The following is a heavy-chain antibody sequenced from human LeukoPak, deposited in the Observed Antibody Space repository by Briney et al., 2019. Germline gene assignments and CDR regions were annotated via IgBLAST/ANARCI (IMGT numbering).Heavy chain of an antibody. J-gene: IGHJ4*02. D-gene: IGHD2-2*02. Sequence: GGSLRLSCAASGFTFSSYGMHWVRQAPGKGLEWVAFIRYDGSNKYYADSVKGRFTISRDNSKNTVYLQMNSLRAEDTAVYYCAKDGWGYCSSTSCYIFHYWGQGTLVTVSS. CDR2: IRYDGSNK. V-gene: IGHV3-30*02. CDR1: GFTFSSYG. CDR3: AKDGWGYCSSTSCYIFHY.